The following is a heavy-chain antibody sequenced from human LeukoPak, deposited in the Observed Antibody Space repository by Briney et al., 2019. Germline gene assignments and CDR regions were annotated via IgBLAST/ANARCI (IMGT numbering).Heavy chain of an antibody. J-gene: IGHJ4*02. Sequence: SETLSLTCTVSGGSISSSSYYWGWIRQPPGKRLEWIGSIYYSGSTYYNPSLKSRVTISVDTSKNQFSLKLSSVTAADTAVYYCARVSGSQDYFDYWGQGTLVTVSS. CDR1: GGSISSSSYY. V-gene: IGHV4-39*07. D-gene: IGHD3-10*01. CDR2: IYYSGST. CDR3: ARVSGSQDYFDY.